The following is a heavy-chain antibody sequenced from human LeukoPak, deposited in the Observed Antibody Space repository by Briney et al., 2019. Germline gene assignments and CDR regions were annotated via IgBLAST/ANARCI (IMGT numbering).Heavy chain of an antibody. V-gene: IGHV1-8*01. CDR2: MNPNSGNT. CDR1: GYAFTSYD. J-gene: IGHJ6*02. Sequence: GASVKVSCKASGYAFTSYDINWVRQATGQGLGWMGWMNPNSGNTGYTQKFQGRVTMTRNTSISTAYMELSSLRSEDTAVYYCARSLGGDYYYYGMDVWGQGTTVTVSS. CDR3: ARSLGGDYYYYGMDV. D-gene: IGHD3-16*01.